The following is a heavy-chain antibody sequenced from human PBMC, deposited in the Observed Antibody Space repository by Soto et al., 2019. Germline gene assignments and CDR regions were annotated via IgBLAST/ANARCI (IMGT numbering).Heavy chain of an antibody. CDR3: GMRRQGSGES. Sequence: GGSLRLSCAASGFTFRSYAMSWVRQAPGKGLEWVSAISCNGGSTYYADSVKGRFTISRDNPKNTLYLQMNSLRAEDTAVYYCGMRRQGSGESWGQGTLVTVSS. V-gene: IGHV3-23*01. J-gene: IGHJ4*02. CDR2: ISCNGGST. CDR1: GFTFRSYA. D-gene: IGHD3-16*01.